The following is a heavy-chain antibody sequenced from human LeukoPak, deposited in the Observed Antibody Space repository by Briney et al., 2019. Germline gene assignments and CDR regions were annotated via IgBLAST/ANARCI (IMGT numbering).Heavy chain of an antibody. Sequence: SETLSLTCTVSGGSISSGGYYWSWIRQHPGKGLEWIGYIYYSGSTYYNPSLKSRVTISVDTSKNQFSLKLSSVTAADTAVYYCARVGNSGHDFQPYYYGMDVRGQGTTVTVSS. V-gene: IGHV4-31*03. CDR3: ARVGNSGHDFQPYYYGMDV. CDR2: IYYSGST. J-gene: IGHJ6*02. CDR1: GGSISSGGYY. D-gene: IGHD5-12*01.